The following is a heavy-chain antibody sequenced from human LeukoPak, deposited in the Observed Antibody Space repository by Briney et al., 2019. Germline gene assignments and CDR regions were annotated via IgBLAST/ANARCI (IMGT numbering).Heavy chain of an antibody. CDR1: ADSINTYF. V-gene: IGHV4-59*01. CDR2: IYYSGST. J-gene: IGHJ4*02. Sequence: SETLSLTCTVSADSINTYFWSWIRQPPGKGLEWIGFIYYSGSTSYNPSLQSRVSISLDTSKNQFSLKLTSVTAADTAVYYCAGNQRGYSYGPFDYWGQGILVTVSS. D-gene: IGHD5-18*01. CDR3: AGNQRGYSYGPFDY.